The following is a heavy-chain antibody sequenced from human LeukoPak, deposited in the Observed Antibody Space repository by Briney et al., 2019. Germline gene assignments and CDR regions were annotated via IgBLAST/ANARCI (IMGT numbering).Heavy chain of an antibody. Sequence: PGGSLRLSCAASGFAFSDYWMSWVRQAPGKGLEWVANIKKDGGDKYYVDSVKGRFTISRDNAKNSLYLQMNSLRAEDTAVYYCASWWAMIVVVDDYWGQGTLVTVSS. D-gene: IGHD3-22*01. CDR2: IKKDGGDK. CDR3: ASWWAMIVVVDDY. CDR1: GFAFSDYW. J-gene: IGHJ4*02. V-gene: IGHV3-7*01.